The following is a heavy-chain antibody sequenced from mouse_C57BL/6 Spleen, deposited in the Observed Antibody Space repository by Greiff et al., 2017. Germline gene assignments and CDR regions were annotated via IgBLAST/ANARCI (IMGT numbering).Heavy chain of an antibody. CDR1: GFTFSSYA. Sequence: DVQLVESGGGLVKPGGSLKLSCAASGFTFSSYAMSWVRQTPEKRLEWVATISDGGSYTYYPDTVKGRFTISRDNAKNNLYLQMSHLKSEDTAMYYCARFTTIVATFDYWGQGTTLTVSS. V-gene: IGHV5-4*01. J-gene: IGHJ2*01. CDR2: ISDGGSYT. CDR3: ARFTTIVATFDY. D-gene: IGHD1-1*01.